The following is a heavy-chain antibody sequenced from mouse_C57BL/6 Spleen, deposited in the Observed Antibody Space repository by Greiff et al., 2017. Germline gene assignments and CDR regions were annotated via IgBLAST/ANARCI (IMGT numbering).Heavy chain of an antibody. CDR3: ARDYYGSGYAMDY. Sequence: QVQLKQSGPGLVQPSQSLSITCTVSGFSLTSYGVHWVRQSPGKGLEWLGVIWSGGSTDYNAAFISRLSISKDNSKSQVFFKMNSLLADDTAIYYCARDYYGSGYAMDYWGQGASVTVSS. CDR2: IWSGGST. V-gene: IGHV2-2*01. CDR1: GFSLTSYG. D-gene: IGHD1-1*01. J-gene: IGHJ4*01.